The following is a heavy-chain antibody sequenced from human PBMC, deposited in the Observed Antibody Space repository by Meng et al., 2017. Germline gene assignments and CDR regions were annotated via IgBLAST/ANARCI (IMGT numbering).Heavy chain of an antibody. Sequence: SCAASGFIFSSYAMGWVRQAPGKGLEWVSVISADGGSTNHADSVKGRFTISRDNSKNTLYLQMNSLRAEDTAVYYCAAQSGYIDYWGQGTLVTVSS. CDR2: ISADGGST. J-gene: IGHJ4*02. D-gene: IGHD3-10*01. CDR1: GFIFSSYA. CDR3: AAQSGYIDY. V-gene: IGHV3-23*01.